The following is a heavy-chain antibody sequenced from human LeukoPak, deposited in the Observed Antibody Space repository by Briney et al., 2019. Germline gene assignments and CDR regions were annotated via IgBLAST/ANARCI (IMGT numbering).Heavy chain of an antibody. CDR2: ISSSSSTI. CDR1: GFTFSDYY. Sequence: PGGSLRLSCAASGFTFSDYYMSWIRQAPGRGLEWVSYISSSSSTIYYADSVKGRFTISRDNAKNSLYLQMNSLRAEDTAVYYCARDRRHDYGDSKAVWYFDYWGQGTLVTVSS. CDR3: ARDRRHDYGDSKAVWYFDY. J-gene: IGHJ4*02. D-gene: IGHD4-17*01. V-gene: IGHV3-11*04.